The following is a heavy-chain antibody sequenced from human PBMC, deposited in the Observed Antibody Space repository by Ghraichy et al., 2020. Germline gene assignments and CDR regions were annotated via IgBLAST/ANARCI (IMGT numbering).Heavy chain of an antibody. CDR2: IYYSGST. CDR3: ASALTPFTFGGVMASRYFDS. J-gene: IGHJ4*02. CDR1: GGSISTTTYY. D-gene: IGHD3-16*01. V-gene: IGHV4-39*01. Sequence: SETLSLTCTVSGGSISTTTYYWGWIRQPPGKGLEWIGSIYYSGSTYYNPSLKSRVTISVDTSKDQFSLKLSSVTAADTALYYCASALTPFTFGGVMASRYFDSWGQGTLVTVSS.